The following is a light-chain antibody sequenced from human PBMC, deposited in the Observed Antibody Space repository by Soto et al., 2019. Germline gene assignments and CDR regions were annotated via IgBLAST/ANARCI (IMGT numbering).Light chain of an antibody. J-gene: IGKJ1*01. CDR2: AAS. V-gene: IGKV1-8*01. Sequence: AIRMTQSPSSFSASTGDRVTITCRASQGISSYLAWYQQKPGKDPKLLIYAASTLQSGVPSRFSGSGSGTDFTLTISCLQSEDFATYYCQQYYSYPGTFGQGTKVDIK. CDR3: QQYYSYPGT. CDR1: QGISSY.